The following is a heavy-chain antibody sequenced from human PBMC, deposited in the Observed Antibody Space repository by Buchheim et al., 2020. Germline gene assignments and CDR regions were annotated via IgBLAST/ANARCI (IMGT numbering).Heavy chain of an antibody. D-gene: IGHD3-9*01. CDR2: IYYSGST. CDR3: ARLTPYYDILAGYYNFNYFDY. J-gene: IGHJ4*02. Sequence: QLQLQGSGPGLVKPSETLSLTCTVSGGSISSSSYYWAWIPQPPGKGLEWIGSIYYSGSTYYNASLKSRVTILVDTSKNQFSLRLSSVTAADTAVYYCARLTPYYDILAGYYNFNYFDYWGQGTL. CDR1: GGSISSSSYY. V-gene: IGHV4-39*07.